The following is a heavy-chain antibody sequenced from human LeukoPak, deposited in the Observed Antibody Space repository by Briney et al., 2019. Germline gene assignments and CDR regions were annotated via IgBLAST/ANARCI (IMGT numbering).Heavy chain of an antibody. Sequence: GGSLRLTCAASGFTFSSYAMSWVSQAPGKGLERVSAISGSGGSTYYADSVKGRFTISRDNSKNTLYLQMNSLRAEDTAVYYCARDRRGLFDYWGQGTLVTVSS. CDR2: ISGSGGST. CDR1: GFTFSSYA. V-gene: IGHV3-23*01. D-gene: IGHD3-16*01. J-gene: IGHJ4*02. CDR3: ARDRRGLFDY.